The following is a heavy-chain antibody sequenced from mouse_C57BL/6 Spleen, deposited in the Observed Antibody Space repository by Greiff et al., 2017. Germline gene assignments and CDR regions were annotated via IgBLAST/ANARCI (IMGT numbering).Heavy chain of an antibody. CDR2: IDPSDSYT. CDR1: GYTFTSYW. V-gene: IGHV1-50*01. J-gene: IGHJ4*01. D-gene: IGHD2-1*01. Sequence: QVQLQQPGAELVKPGASVKLSCKASGYTFTSYWMQWVKQRPGQGLEWIGEIDPSDSYTNYNQKFKGKATLTVDTSSSTAYMQLSSLTSEDSAVYYCARLYGNSPLAMDYWGQGTSVTVSS. CDR3: ARLYGNSPLAMDY.